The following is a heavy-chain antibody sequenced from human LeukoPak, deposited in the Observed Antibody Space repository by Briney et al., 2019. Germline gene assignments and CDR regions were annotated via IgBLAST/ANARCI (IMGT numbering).Heavy chain of an antibody. CDR3: ARARPRTTYYFDY. CDR1: GGSISSYY. Sequence: SETLSLTCTVSGGSISSYYWSWIRQPPGKGLEWIGYIYYSGSTNYNPSLKSRVTISVDTSKNQFSLKLSSVTAADTAVYYCARARPRTTYYFDYWGQGTLVTVSS. J-gene: IGHJ4*02. D-gene: IGHD4-17*01. CDR2: IYYSGST. V-gene: IGHV4-59*01.